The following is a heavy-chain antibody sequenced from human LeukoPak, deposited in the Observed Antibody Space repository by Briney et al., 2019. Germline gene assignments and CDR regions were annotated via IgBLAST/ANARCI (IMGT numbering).Heavy chain of an antibody. CDR3: ARYDSSNDAFDI. Sequence: SETLSLTCTVSGGSISSYYWSWIRQPPGKGLEWIGYIYYSGSTNYNPSLKSRVTISVDTSKNQFSLKLSSVTAADTAVYYCARYDSSNDAFDIWGQGTMVIVSS. CDR2: IYYSGST. J-gene: IGHJ3*02. CDR1: GGSISSYY. V-gene: IGHV4-59*01. D-gene: IGHD3-22*01.